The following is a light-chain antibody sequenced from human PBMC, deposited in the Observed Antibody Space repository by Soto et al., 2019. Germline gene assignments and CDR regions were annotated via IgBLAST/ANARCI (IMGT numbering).Light chain of an antibody. V-gene: IGLV4-69*01. CDR3: QTWGTGIQV. Sequence: QPVLTQSPSASASLGASVKLTCTLSSGHSSYAIAGHQQQPEKGPRYLMKLNSDGSHSKGDGIPDRFSGSSSGAERYLPISSLQSEDEADYYCQTWGTGIQVFGGGTKVTV. CDR1: SGHSSYA. CDR2: LNSDGSH. J-gene: IGLJ2*01.